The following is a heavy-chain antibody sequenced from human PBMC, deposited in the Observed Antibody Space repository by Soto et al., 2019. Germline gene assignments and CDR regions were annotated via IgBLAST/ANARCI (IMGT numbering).Heavy chain of an antibody. D-gene: IGHD3-16*02. CDR1: GGSISSYY. J-gene: IGHJ4*02. V-gene: IGHV4-59*01. Sequence: TLSLTCTFSGGSISSYYWSWIRQPPGKGLEWIGYIYYSGSTNYNPALKSRVTISVDTSKNQFSLKLSSVTAADTAVYYCASGLIYPSPFDYWGQGTLGTVSS. CDR3: ASGLIYPSPFDY. CDR2: IYYSGST.